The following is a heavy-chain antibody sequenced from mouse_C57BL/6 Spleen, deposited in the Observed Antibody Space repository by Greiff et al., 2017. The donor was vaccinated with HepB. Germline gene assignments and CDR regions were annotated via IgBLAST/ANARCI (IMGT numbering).Heavy chain of an antibody. V-gene: IGHV1-69*01. CDR1: GYTFTSYW. D-gene: IGHD2-2*01. CDR2: IDPSDSYT. Sequence: VQLQQPGAELVMPGASVKLSCKASGYTFTSYWMHWVKQRPGQGLEWIGEIDPSDSYTNYNQKFKGKSTLTVDKSSSTAYMQLGSLTSEDSAVYYCARGGLRRTDYYAMDYWGQGTSVTVSS. J-gene: IGHJ4*01. CDR3: ARGGLRRTDYYAMDY.